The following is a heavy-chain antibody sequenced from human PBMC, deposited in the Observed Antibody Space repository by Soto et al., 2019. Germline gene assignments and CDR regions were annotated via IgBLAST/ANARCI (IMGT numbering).Heavy chain of an antibody. J-gene: IGHJ4*02. V-gene: IGHV3-74*01. CDR1: GFTFSSYW. D-gene: IGHD3-22*01. Sequence: EVQLVESGGGIVQPGGSLRLSCAASGFTFSSYWMHWVRQAPGKGLVWVSRINSDGSRTSYADSAKGRFTISRDNAKNTVYQQMNSLRAEDTAVYYCARGDGDYYDGNGYLGRHWGQGTLVTVSS. CDR3: ARGDGDYYDGNGYLGRH. CDR2: INSDGSRT.